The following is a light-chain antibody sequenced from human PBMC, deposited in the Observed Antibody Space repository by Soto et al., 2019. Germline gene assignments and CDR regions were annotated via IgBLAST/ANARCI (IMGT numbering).Light chain of an antibody. Sequence: EIVMTQAPATLSVSPGERATLSCRSSQSVGTNLAWYQQKPGQAPRLLIYAASTRAAGIPARFSGSGSGTEFTLSISSLQSEDFAVYYCQQFNSWSPVTFGPGTRLEIK. J-gene: IGKJ5*01. CDR3: QQFNSWSPVT. V-gene: IGKV3-15*01. CDR1: QSVGTN. CDR2: AAS.